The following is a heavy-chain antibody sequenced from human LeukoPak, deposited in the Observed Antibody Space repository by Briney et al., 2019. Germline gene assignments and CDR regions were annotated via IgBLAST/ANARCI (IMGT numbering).Heavy chain of an antibody. CDR1: GGSISNYY. CDR3: ARGWEFYESNGYVFDL. D-gene: IGHD3-22*01. Sequence: PSETLSLTCTVSGGSISNYYCSWIRQAPGKGLEWIGSRYYTGSASYSSSLRSRATISLGTSKNQFSLKLTSATAADTAVYYCARGWEFYESNGYVFDLWGQGTMVTVSS. J-gene: IGHJ3*01. CDR2: RYYTGSA. V-gene: IGHV4-59*13.